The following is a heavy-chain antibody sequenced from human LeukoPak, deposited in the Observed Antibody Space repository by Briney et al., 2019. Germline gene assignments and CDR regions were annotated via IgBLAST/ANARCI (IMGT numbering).Heavy chain of an antibody. CDR3: ARVRDYYDSSGYYSYYFDS. Sequence: GGSLRLSCAASGFTFSSYWMSWVRQAPGKGLEWVANIKQDGSEKYYVDSVKGRFTISRDNAKNSLYLQMSILRAEDTAVYYCARVRDYYDSSGYYSYYFDSWGQGTLVTASS. CDR2: IKQDGSEK. D-gene: IGHD3-22*01. V-gene: IGHV3-7*01. CDR1: GFTFSSYW. J-gene: IGHJ4*02.